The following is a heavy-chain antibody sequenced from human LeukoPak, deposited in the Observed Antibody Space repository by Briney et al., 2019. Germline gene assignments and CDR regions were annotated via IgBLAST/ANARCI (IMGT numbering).Heavy chain of an antibody. J-gene: IGHJ5*02. CDR1: GYTFTGYY. CDR2: INPNSGGT. V-gene: IGHV1-2*02. Sequence: GASVKVSCKASGYTFTGYYMHWVRQAPGQGLEWMGWINPNSGGTNYAQKFQGRVTMTRDTSISTAYMELSRLRSDDTAVYYCARDLRIAAAWNNWFDPWGQGTLVTVSS. CDR3: ARDLRIAAAWNNWFDP. D-gene: IGHD6-13*01.